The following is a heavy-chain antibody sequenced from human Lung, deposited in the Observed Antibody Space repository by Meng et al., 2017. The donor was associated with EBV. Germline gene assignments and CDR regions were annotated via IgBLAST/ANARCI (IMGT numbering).Heavy chain of an antibody. J-gene: IGHJ4*02. CDR1: GRSLSASD. D-gene: IGHD2-2*01. CDR2: INYSGIT. V-gene: IGHV4-34*01. Sequence: VQRHQWGAGLWDHSGPPSLTSVASGRSLSASDWSWIRQPPGKGLEWIGQINYSGITNYNPSLKSRVTISVDTSKNQFSLSLNSVTAADTAVYYCARGGTSSAPFDYWGQGTLVTVSS. CDR3: ARGGTSSAPFDY.